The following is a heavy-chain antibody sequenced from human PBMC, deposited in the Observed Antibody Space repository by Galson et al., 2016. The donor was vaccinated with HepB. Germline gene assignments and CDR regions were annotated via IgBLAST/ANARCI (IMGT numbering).Heavy chain of an antibody. CDR3: AKGAPHYYDSSGYYDPGDF. CDR2: ISGRGGGT. D-gene: IGHD3-22*01. J-gene: IGHJ4*02. V-gene: IGHV3-23*01. CDR1: GFTFSDYA. Sequence: SLRLSCAASGFTFSDYALNWVRQAPGKGLEWVSTISGRGGGTYYADSVKGRFTIARDNSKNTQFLQMNSLRAEDTARFYCAKGAPHYYDSSGYYDPGDFWGQGTQVTVTS.